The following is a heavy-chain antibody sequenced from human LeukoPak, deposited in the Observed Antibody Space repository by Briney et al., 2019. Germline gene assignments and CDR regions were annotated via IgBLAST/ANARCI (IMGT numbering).Heavy chain of an antibody. CDR2: IYHSGST. V-gene: IGHV4-4*02. J-gene: IGHJ4*02. D-gene: IGHD3-22*01. Sequence: PSGTLSLTCAASGGSISSSNWWSWVRHPPGKGLEWFGEIYHSGSTNYNPSLKSRVTISVDKSKNQFSLKLSSVTAADTAVYYCARDGGGSSGYYYDYFDYWGQGTLVTVSS. CDR3: ARDGGGSSGYYYDYFDY. CDR1: GGSISSSNW.